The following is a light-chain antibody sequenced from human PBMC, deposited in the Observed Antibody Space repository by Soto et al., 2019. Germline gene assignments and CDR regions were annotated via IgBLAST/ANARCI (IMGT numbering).Light chain of an antibody. J-gene: IGKJ1*01. Sequence: DILMTQSPSSLSASVGDSATITCRASQRITSDLNWYQQKPVKALKILIYAVSNLQSGVTSRFSGSGSGTDFTLTISSLQPEDFATYYCQQSYSAPRTFGQGTKVEIK. CDR2: AVS. V-gene: IGKV1-39*01. CDR1: QRITSD. CDR3: QQSYSAPRT.